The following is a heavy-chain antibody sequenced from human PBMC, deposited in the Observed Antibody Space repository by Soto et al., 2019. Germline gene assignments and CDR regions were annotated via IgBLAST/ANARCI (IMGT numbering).Heavy chain of an antibody. CDR3: AREVHCSGGSCSQDAFDI. V-gene: IGHV1-46*01. CDR1: GYTFTSYY. J-gene: IGHJ3*02. D-gene: IGHD2-15*01. Sequence: ASVKVSCKASGYTFTSYYMHWVRQAPGQGLEWMGIINPSGGSTSYAQKFQGRVTMTRDTSTSTVYMELSSLRSEDTAVYYCAREVHCSGGSCSQDAFDIWGQGTMVTVSS. CDR2: INPSGGST.